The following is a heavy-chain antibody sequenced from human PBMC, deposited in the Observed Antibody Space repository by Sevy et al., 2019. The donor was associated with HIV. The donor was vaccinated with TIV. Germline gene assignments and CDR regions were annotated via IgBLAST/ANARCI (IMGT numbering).Heavy chain of an antibody. D-gene: IGHD3-9*01. CDR2: ISAYNGKT. V-gene: IGHV1-18*01. CDR3: ERDLPYYDILTGYHRNYGMDV. Sequence: ASVKVSCKASGYTFTSYGISWVRQAPGQGLEWMGWISAYNGKTNYAQKLQGRVTMTTDTSTSTAYMGLRSLRSDDTAVYYWERDLPYYDILTGYHRNYGMDVWGQGTTVTVSS. CDR1: GYTFTSYG. J-gene: IGHJ6*02.